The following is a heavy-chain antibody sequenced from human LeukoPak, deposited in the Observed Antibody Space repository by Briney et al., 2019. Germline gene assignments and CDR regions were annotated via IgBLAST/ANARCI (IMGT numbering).Heavy chain of an antibody. CDR1: GFTFSSYS. J-gene: IGHJ5*02. V-gene: IGHV3-48*04. D-gene: IGHD4-23*01. Sequence: PGGSLRLSCAASGFTFSSYSMNWVRQAPGKGLEWVSYISSTTSNIYYADSVKGRFTISRDNAKNSLYLQMNSLRAEDTAVYYCARDVTYYGGDWFDPLGQGTLVTVSS. CDR3: ARDVTYYGGDWFDP. CDR2: ISSTTSNI.